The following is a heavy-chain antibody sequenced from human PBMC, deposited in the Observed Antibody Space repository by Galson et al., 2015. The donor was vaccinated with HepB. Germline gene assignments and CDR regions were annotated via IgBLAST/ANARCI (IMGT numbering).Heavy chain of an antibody. D-gene: IGHD2-8*01. V-gene: IGHV3-33*01. CDR2: IWYDGSNK. J-gene: IGHJ6*02. CDR3: ARVVNGGLFYYYYGMDV. Sequence: SLRLSCAASGFTFSSYGMHWVRQAPGKGLEWVAVIWYDGSNKYYADSVKGRFTISRDNSKNTLYLQMNSLRAEDTAVYYCARVVNGGLFYYYYGMDVWGQGTTVTVSS. CDR1: GFTFSSYG.